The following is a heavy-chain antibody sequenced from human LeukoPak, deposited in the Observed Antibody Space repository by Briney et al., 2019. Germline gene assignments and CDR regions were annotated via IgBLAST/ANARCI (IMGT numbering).Heavy chain of an antibody. CDR3: ARTEWFGELFTDP. D-gene: IGHD3-10*01. V-gene: IGHV5-10-1*01. Sequence: GASLRISCKGSGSRFTSYWISWVRQMPGKGLEWMGRIDPSDSYTNYSPSFQGHVTISADKSISTAYLQWSSLKASDTAMYYCARTEWFGELFTDPWGQGTLVTVSS. CDR1: GSRFTSYW. J-gene: IGHJ5*02. CDR2: IDPSDSYT.